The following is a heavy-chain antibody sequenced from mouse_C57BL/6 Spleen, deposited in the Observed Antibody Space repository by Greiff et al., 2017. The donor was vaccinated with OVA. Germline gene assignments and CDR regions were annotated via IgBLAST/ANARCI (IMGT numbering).Heavy chain of an antibody. V-gene: IGHV1-52*01. CDR3: ARRDTTVVANFDY. D-gene: IGHD1-1*01. J-gene: IGHJ2*01. CDR2: IDPSDSET. CDR1: GYTFTSYW. Sequence: QVQLQQPGAELVRPGSSVTLSCKASGYTFTSYWMHWVKQRPIQGLEWIGNIDPSDSETHYNQKFKDKATLTVDKSSSTAYMQLSSLTSEDSAVYYCARRDTTVVANFDYWGQGTTLTVSS.